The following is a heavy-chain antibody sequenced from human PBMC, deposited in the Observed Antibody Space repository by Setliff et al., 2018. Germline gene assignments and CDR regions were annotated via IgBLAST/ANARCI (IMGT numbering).Heavy chain of an antibody. CDR2: LYTSWST. CDR3: ARMSGFQYIDV. J-gene: IGHJ6*03. CDR1: GDSISSRRNY. Sequence: PSETLSLTCTVSGDSISSRRNYWGWFRQPAGKELEWIGQLYTSWSTNYKPSLKSRVTISLDTSKNQFSLSLTSVTAEDTAVYYCARMSGFQYIDVWDKGTTVTVSS. D-gene: IGHD3-3*01. V-gene: IGHV4-61*09.